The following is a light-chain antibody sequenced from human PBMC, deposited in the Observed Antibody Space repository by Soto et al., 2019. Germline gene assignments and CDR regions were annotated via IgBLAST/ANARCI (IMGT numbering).Light chain of an antibody. V-gene: IGKV3-11*01. CDR1: QSISRA. J-gene: IGKJ4*01. CDR3: HQSSNWPLT. Sequence: EIVLTQSPATLSLSPGERSTLSCRASQSISRALAWYQQKRGQAPRLLIYDASNRATGIPARFSVSGSGTDFTRTISSLESEDFAVYYLHQSSNWPLTFGGGTKVEIK. CDR2: DAS.